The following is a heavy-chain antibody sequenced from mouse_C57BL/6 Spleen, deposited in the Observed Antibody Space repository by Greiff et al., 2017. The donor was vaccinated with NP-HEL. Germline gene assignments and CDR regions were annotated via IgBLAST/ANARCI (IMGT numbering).Heavy chain of an antibody. J-gene: IGHJ2*01. CDR1: GFTFSSYG. V-gene: IGHV5-6*01. CDR3: ARHPTGTLYYFDY. D-gene: IGHD4-1*02. CDR2: ISSGGSYT. Sequence: DVQLQESGGDLVKPGGSLKLSCAASGFTFSSYGMSWVRQTPDKRLEWVATISSGGSYTYYPDSVKGRFTIARDNAKNTLYLQMSSLKSEDTAMYYCARHPTGTLYYFDYWGQGTTLTVSS.